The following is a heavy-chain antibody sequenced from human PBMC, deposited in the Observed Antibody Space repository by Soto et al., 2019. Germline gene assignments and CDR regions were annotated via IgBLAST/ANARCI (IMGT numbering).Heavy chain of an antibody. CDR3: VTEGFDI. J-gene: IGHJ3*02. Sequence: GGSLRLSCSASGFSFSKYGMKWVRQAPGKGLEYVSAINSDGGITYYGDSVRGRFTISRDNSKTTLHLQMSSLRSEDSAVYYCVTEGFDIWGQGTMVTVS. CDR2: INSDGGIT. V-gene: IGHV3-64D*08. CDR1: GFSFSKYG.